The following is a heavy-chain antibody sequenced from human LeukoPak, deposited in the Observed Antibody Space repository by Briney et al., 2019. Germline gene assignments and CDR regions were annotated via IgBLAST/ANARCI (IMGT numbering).Heavy chain of an antibody. J-gene: IGHJ5*02. CDR2: INGVGGQT. V-gene: IGHV3-23*01. CDR3: AKSRGSTLFDP. D-gene: IGHD1-26*01. CDR1: GFSFTSYA. Sequence: GGSLRLSCAASGFSFTSYAMSWVRQAVGMGLEWVSGINGVGGQTFYRGSVKGRITISRDNSMNTLYLQMNSLRAEDTAIYYYAKSRGSTLFDPWGQGTLVTVSS.